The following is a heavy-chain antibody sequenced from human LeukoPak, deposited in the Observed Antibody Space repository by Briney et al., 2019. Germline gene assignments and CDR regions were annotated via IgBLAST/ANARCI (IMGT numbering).Heavy chain of an antibody. D-gene: IGHD3-3*01. V-gene: IGHV3-30*02. Sequence: PGGSLRLSCAASGFTFSSYGMHWVRQAPGKGLEWVAFIRYDGNNKYYADSVKGRFTISRDNSKNSLYLQMNSLRAEDTAFYYCVRHDFWSGFKGGDYWGQGTLVTVSS. CDR3: VRHDFWSGFKGGDY. CDR2: IRYDGNNK. CDR1: GFTFSSYG. J-gene: IGHJ4*02.